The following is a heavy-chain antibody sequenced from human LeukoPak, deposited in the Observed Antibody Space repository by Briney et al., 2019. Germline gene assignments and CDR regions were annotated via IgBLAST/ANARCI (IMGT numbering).Heavy chain of an antibody. V-gene: IGHV3-23*01. D-gene: IGHD5-18*01. CDR3: ARGNTYGYL. CDR1: GFTFSSFA. J-gene: IGHJ4*02. Sequence: GGSLRLSCAASGFTFSSFAMSWVRQAPGQGLEWVSSISSTAATTYYADSVKGRFTISRDNAKNSLYLQMNSLRAEDTAVYYCARGNTYGYLWGQGTLVTVSS. CDR2: ISSTAATT.